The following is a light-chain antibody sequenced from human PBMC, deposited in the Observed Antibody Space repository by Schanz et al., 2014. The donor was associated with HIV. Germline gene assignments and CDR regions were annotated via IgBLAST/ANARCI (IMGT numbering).Light chain of an antibody. CDR3: QQYGNSPT. CDR1: QSVSSN. V-gene: IGKV3-15*01. J-gene: IGKJ4*01. CDR2: GAS. Sequence: EIVMTQSPATLSVSPGERATLSCRASQSVSSNLAWYQQKPGQAPRLVIYGASTRATGIPARFSGSGSGTEFTLTISSLQSEDFAVYYCQQYGNSPTFGGGTKVEIK.